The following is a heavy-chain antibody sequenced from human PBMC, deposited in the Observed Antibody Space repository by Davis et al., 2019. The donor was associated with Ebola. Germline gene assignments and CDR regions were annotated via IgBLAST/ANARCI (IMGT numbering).Heavy chain of an antibody. CDR3: ARTTLTSISDAGLGYNFFAP. J-gene: IGHJ5*02. Sequence: MPSETLSLTCAVYGGSFTDYFWSWIRQPPGKGLEWLGEVSHSGYSTYNPSLKSRVTMSVDMSKNQFSLTLTSVSAADTAVYYCARTTLTSISDAGLGYNFFAPWGQGTLVTVSS. CDR2: VSHSGYS. V-gene: IGHV4-34*01. D-gene: IGHD2-21*02. CDR1: GGSFTDYF.